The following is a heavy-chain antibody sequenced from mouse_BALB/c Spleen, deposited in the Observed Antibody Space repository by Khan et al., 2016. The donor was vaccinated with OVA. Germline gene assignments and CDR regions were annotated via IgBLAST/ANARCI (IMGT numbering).Heavy chain of an antibody. Sequence: VQLQASGAELVRPGVSVKISCKASGYTFTDYAMHWVKQRHAKSLEWLGFITTIYGDADFNQKFQGKASMPVDRSSNTVYMELARLTSEASACFDCVRGGKFAYWGQGTMVTVSA. CDR2: ITTIYGDA. CDR3: VRGGKFAY. CDR1: GYTFTDYA. D-gene: IGHD1-1*02. J-gene: IGHJ3*01. V-gene: IGHV1S137*01.